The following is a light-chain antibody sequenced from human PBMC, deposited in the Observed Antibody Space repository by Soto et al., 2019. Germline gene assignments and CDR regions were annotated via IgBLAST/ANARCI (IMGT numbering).Light chain of an antibody. Sequence: EIVLTQSPGTLSLSPGERATLSCRASQSISSSSLGWYQQKPGQAPRLLIYGASSRATGIPDRFSGSGSGTDFTLTISRLEPVDFAVYYCQQSWTFGQGTKVEIK. CDR2: GAS. CDR3: QQSWT. J-gene: IGKJ1*01. V-gene: IGKV3-20*01. CDR1: QSISSSS.